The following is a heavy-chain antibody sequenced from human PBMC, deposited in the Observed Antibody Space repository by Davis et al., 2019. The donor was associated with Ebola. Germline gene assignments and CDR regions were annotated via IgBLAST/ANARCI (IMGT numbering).Heavy chain of an antibody. Sequence: SETLSLTCTVSGGSISSYYWSWIRQPPGKGLEWIGYIYYSGSTSYNPSLKSRVTISVDTSKNQFSLKLSSVTAADTAVYYCARAFCSGGSCYEFDYWGQGTLVTVSS. CDR3: ARAFCSGGSCYEFDY. J-gene: IGHJ4*02. D-gene: IGHD2-15*01. CDR1: GGSISSYY. CDR2: IYYSGST. V-gene: IGHV4-59*01.